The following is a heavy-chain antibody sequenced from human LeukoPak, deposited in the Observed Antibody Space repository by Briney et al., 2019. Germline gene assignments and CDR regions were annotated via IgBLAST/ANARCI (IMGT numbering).Heavy chain of an antibody. Sequence: PSETLSLTCTVSGGSISSYYWSWIRQPPGKGLEWIGYIYHSASTYYNPSLKSRLTISVDRSKNQFSLKLNSVTAADTALYYCARGRDGSGSFDYWGQGTPVTVSS. CDR2: IYHSAST. CDR3: ARGRDGSGSFDY. CDR1: GGSISSYY. V-gene: IGHV4-59*12. D-gene: IGHD3-10*01. J-gene: IGHJ4*02.